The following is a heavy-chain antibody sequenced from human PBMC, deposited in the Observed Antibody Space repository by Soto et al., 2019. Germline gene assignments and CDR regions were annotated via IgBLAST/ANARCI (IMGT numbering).Heavy chain of an antibody. J-gene: IGHJ4*02. CDR2: IYYSGST. V-gene: IGHV4-59*08. CDR1: GGSISSYY. D-gene: IGHD3-10*01. CDR3: ARHNYGSGSTYFDY. Sequence: SETLSLTCTVSGGSISSYYWRLIRQPPGKGLEWIGYIYYSGSTNYNPSLKSRVTISVATSKNQFSLNLNFMTAADTAVYYCARHNYGSGSTYFDYWGQGTLVTVSS.